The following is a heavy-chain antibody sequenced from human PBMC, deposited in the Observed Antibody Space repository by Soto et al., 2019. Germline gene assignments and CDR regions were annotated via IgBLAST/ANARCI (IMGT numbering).Heavy chain of an antibody. J-gene: IGHJ3*02. CDR3: AREFRFGYSSSWYLNDAFDI. Sequence: GGSLRLSCAASGFTVSSNYMSWVRQAPGKGLEWVSVIYSGGSTYYADSVKGRFTISRDNSKNTLYLQMNSLRAEDTAVYYCAREFRFGYSSSWYLNDAFDIWGQGTMVTVSS. CDR2: IYSGGST. CDR1: GFTVSSNY. V-gene: IGHV3-53*01. D-gene: IGHD6-13*01.